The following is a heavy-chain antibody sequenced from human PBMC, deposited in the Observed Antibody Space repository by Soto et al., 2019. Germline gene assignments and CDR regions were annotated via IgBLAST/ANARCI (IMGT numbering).Heavy chain of an antibody. V-gene: IGHV3-11*01. CDR3: ARDLGYYDSSGYFDY. CDR2: ISSSDTII. J-gene: IGHJ4*02. Sequence: GGSLRLSCAASGFTFSDYYMSWIRQAPGKGLEWVSYISSSDTIIYYADSVKGRFTISRDNAKNSLYLQMNSLRAEDTAVYYCARDLGYYDSSGYFDYWGQGTLVTVS. D-gene: IGHD3-22*01. CDR1: GFTFSDYY.